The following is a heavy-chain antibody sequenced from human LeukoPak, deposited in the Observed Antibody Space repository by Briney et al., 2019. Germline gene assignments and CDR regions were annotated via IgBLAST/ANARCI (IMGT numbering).Heavy chain of an antibody. CDR2: IWYNGSNK. CDR1: GFTFSSYG. J-gene: IGHJ3*02. CDR3: ARAGHVITTIVVLDAFDI. Sequence: GGSLRLSCAASGFTFSSYGMYWVRQAPGKGLGWVANIWYNGSNKYYADSVKGRFTISRDNAKSSLYLQMNTLRAEDTAVYYCARAGHVITTIVVLDAFDIWGQGTMVTVSS. V-gene: IGHV3-33*01. D-gene: IGHD3-22*01.